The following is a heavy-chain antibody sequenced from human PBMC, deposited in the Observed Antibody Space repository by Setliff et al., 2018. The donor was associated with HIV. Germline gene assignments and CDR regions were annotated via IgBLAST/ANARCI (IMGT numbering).Heavy chain of an antibody. Sequence: GGSLRLSCAASGFTFSAHGMHWVRQAPGKGLEWVAFINYDESYEYYADSVKGRVTISRDNAKNSVYLEMTSLRAEDTAVYHCAKDMNYNNDYPGVLGSWGRGTLVTVSS. V-gene: IGHV3-30*02. J-gene: IGHJ4*02. CDR3: AKDMNYNNDYPGVLGS. CDR2: INYDESYE. D-gene: IGHD3-16*01. CDR1: GFTFSAHG.